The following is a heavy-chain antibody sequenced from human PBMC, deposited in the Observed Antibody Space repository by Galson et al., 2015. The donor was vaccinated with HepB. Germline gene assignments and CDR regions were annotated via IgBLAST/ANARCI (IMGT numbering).Heavy chain of an antibody. Sequence: LSLTCTVSGGSITSYYWSWIRQPPGKGLEWIGYIYYSGNTNYNPSLKSRVTISVDTSKNQFSLKLSSVTAADTAVYYCARDLGYCSSSTCYPWFDPWGQGILVTVSS. CDR3: ARDLGYCSSSTCYPWFDP. D-gene: IGHD2-2*01. J-gene: IGHJ5*02. CDR1: GGSITSYY. V-gene: IGHV4-59*01. CDR2: IYYSGNT.